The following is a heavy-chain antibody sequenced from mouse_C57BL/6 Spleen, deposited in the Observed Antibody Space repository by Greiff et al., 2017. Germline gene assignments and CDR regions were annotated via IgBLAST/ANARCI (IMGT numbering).Heavy chain of an antibody. J-gene: IGHJ3*01. CDR1: GYTFTSYW. CDR3: ARFYDYDGAWFAY. V-gene: IGHV1-72*01. CDR2: IDPNSGGT. D-gene: IGHD2-4*01. Sequence: QVQLQQPGAELVKPGASVKLSCKASGYTFTSYWMHWVKQRPGRGLEWMGRIDPNSGGTKYNEKFKSKATLTVDKPSSTAYMQLSSLTSEDSAVYYCARFYDYDGAWFAYWGQGTLVTVSA.